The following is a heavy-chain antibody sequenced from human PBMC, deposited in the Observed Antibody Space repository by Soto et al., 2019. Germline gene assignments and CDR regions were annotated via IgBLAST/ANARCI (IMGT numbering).Heavy chain of an antibody. CDR1: GYSFTVNS. CDR3: AMVVGGVVC. D-gene: IGHD2-15*01. CDR2: INPNNGGT. V-gene: IGHV1-2*02. Sequence: ASVKVSCKASGYSFTVNSMHWVRQAPGQGLEWMGWINPNNGGTNYAQKFQGRVTMTRDTSISTAYMDLSRLRSDDTAVYYCAMVVGGVVCWGQGTLVTVAS. J-gene: IGHJ4*02.